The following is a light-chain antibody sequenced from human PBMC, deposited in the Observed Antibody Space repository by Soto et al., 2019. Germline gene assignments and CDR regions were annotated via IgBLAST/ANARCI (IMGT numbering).Light chain of an antibody. J-gene: IGKJ1*01. Sequence: EIVFTQSPGTVSLSPGERATLTCRASQSVSNNYLAWYQQKPGQAPRLLIYGASNRATGIPDRFSGSGSGTDFTLTISRLEPEDFAVYYCQQYGSSGTFGQGTKVDFK. CDR3: QQYGSSGT. V-gene: IGKV3-20*01. CDR2: GAS. CDR1: QSVSNNY.